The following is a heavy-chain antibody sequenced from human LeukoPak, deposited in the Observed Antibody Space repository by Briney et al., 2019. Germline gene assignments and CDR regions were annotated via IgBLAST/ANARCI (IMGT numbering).Heavy chain of an antibody. CDR1: GYTFTSYY. CDR3: ARVPQLLSVGDY. CDR2: INPSGGST. V-gene: IGHV1-46*01. Sequence: EASVTVPCKASGYTFTSYYMHWVRPAPGQGLEWMGIINPSGGSTSYAQKFQGRVTMTRDTSTSTVYMELSSLRSEDTAVYYCARVPQLLSVGDYWGQGTLVTVSS. J-gene: IGHJ4*02. D-gene: IGHD2-2*01.